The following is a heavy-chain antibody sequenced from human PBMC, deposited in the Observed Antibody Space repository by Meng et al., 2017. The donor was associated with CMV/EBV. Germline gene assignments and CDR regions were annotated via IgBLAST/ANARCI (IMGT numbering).Heavy chain of an antibody. CDR2: ISYDGSNK. Sequence: SRFTFRCVALDWVRPAPGKGLGWVAVISYDGSNKYYADSVKGRFTISRDNSKNTLYLQMNSLRAEDTAVYYCARGGQWLARAWYFDLWGRGTLVTVSS. J-gene: IGHJ2*01. D-gene: IGHD6-19*01. V-gene: IGHV3-30-3*01. CDR3: ARGGQWLARAWYFDL. CDR1: RFTFRCVA.